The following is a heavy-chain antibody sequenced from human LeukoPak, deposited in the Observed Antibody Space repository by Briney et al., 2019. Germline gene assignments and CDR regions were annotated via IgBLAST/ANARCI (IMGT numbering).Heavy chain of an antibody. CDR2: IYPGDPDT. CDR3: ARRGCNGGSCYAY. Sequence: GESLKISCKGSGYSFSNDWIAWVRQMPGKGLEWMGIIYPGDPDTRYSPSFQGQVTISADKSISTAYLQWSSLGASDTAMYYCARRGCNGGSCYAYWGQGTLVTVSS. V-gene: IGHV5-51*01. J-gene: IGHJ4*02. D-gene: IGHD2-15*01. CDR1: GYSFSNDW.